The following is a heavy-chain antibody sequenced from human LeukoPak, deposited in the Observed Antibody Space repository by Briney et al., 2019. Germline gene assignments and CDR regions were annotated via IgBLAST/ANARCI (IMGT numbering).Heavy chain of an antibody. D-gene: IGHD4-17*01. Sequence: GGSLRLSCAASGFTFSSYGMHWVRQAPGKGREWVAVIWYDGSNKYYAYSGKGRFTISRDISKNTRYLQINSLRAGYPAVYYCARTYGDYFDYWGQGTLVTVSS. CDR3: ARTYGDYFDY. CDR1: GFTFSSYG. J-gene: IGHJ4*02. CDR2: IWYDGSNK. V-gene: IGHV3-33*01.